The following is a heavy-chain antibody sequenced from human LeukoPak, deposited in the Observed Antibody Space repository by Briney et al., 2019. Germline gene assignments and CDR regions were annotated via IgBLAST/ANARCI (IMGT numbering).Heavy chain of an antibody. CDR1: GGSISSYF. D-gene: IGHD2-2*01. CDR2: IYYSGST. CDR3: ARIGHDLYQTFDF. J-gene: IGHJ4*01. Sequence: SETPSLTCTVSGGSISSYFWSWIRQPPGKGLEWIGYIYYSGSTNYNPSLKSRVTISVDTSKNQFSLKLSSVTAADTAVYYCARIGHDLYQTFDFWGNGNLITVSS. V-gene: IGHV4-59*12.